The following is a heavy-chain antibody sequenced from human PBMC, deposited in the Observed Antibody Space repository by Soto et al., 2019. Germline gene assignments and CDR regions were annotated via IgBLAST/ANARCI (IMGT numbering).Heavy chain of an antibody. J-gene: IGHJ3*02. Sequence: SETLSLTCNSSGGPLSSFYYSWIRQAPGKGLEWIGYIYYTGSTNYNPSLKSRVTMSVDTSKNQFSLKLTSVTAADTAVYFCAVTRGGAHPHDIWGQGXMVTVSS. CDR3: AVTRGGAHPHDI. V-gene: IGHV4-59*01. CDR1: GGPLSSFY. CDR2: IYYTGST. D-gene: IGHD2-21*02.